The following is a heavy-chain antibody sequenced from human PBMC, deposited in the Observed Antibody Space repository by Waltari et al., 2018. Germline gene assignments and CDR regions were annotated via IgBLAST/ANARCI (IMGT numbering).Heavy chain of an antibody. CDR3: TSVPVSCLGVCWFSLTGY. CDR1: GFTFSNAW. J-gene: IGHJ4*02. CDR2: STSHTDGETT. Sequence: EVQLVESGGGVVRPGGSLSLSCAAAGFTFSNAWMSWGRQASAKEQEGVRRSTSHTDGETTDYAAPVTGRFTISRYESKNTLYLQINSLKSEDTAVYYCTSVPVSCLGVCWFSLTGYWGQGTLVTVSS. D-gene: IGHD3-9*01. V-gene: IGHV3-15*01.